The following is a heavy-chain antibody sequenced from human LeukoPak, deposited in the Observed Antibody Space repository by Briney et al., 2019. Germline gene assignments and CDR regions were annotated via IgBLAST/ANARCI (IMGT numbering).Heavy chain of an antibody. J-gene: IGHJ4*02. CDR3: AQDYSGYELSAGY. D-gene: IGHD5-12*01. Sequence: PGGSLRLSCAASGFTFSSHAMSWVRQAPGKGLEWVSVISGSGRSAYYADSLKGRFTISRDNSKDTVYLQINSLRAEDTALYYCAQDYSGYELSAGYWGQGTLVTVAA. CDR2: ISGSGRSA. V-gene: IGHV3-23*01. CDR1: GFTFSSHA.